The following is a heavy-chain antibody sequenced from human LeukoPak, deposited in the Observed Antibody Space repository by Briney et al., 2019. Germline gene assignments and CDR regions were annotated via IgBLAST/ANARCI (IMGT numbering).Heavy chain of an antibody. Sequence: PGGSLRLSCAASGFIFSKNWMSWVRQAPGKGLEWVSAISGSAGSPHYADSVRGRFTISRDNSRNTLYLQMNSLRAEDTAVYYCAKDLQVSSAYHFDYWGQGTLVSVSS. D-gene: IGHD6-19*01. V-gene: IGHV3-23*01. CDR3: AKDLQVSSAYHFDY. CDR1: GFIFSKNW. J-gene: IGHJ4*02. CDR2: ISGSAGSP.